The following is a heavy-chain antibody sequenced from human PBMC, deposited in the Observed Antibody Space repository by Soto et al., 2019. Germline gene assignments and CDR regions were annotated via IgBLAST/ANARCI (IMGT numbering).Heavy chain of an antibody. J-gene: IGHJ4*02. D-gene: IGHD6-13*01. CDR2: IYPGDSDT. CDR3: ARLFNPGSAAGLDY. V-gene: IGHV5-51*01. CDR1: GYDFTNYW. Sequence: GESLKISCKTSGYDFTNYWIGWVRQMPGKGLEWMGIIYPGDSDTRYSPSFQGQITISADKSISTAYLQWSSLKASDTAMYCCARLFNPGSAAGLDYWGQGILVTVSS.